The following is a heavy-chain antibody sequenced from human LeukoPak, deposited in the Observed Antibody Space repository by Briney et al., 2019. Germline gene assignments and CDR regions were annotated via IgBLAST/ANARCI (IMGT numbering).Heavy chain of an antibody. Sequence: PGAPLRLSCAASGFIFRNYAMSWVRQAPGKRLEWVSAITGSGDITYYADSVKGRFTISRDNSKNTLYVEMNTLRAEDTAVYYCAKWGDFDILTGYYVPDFWGQGTLVTVSS. CDR1: GFIFRNYA. D-gene: IGHD3-9*01. CDR2: ITGSGDIT. V-gene: IGHV3-23*01. J-gene: IGHJ4*02. CDR3: AKWGDFDILTGYYVPDF.